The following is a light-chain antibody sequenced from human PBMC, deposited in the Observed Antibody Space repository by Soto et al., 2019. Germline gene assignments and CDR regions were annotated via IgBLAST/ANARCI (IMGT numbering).Light chain of an antibody. Sequence: EILMTQYPATLSVSPGERVTLSCRASQSVNIDLTWYHQKLGQPATILINYTSSRANGSPARFIGSSCGTAVTTIIISRQPGDVCVYSCCQYHTWSPITFGQGRRLEIK. V-gene: IGKV3-15*01. CDR1: QSVNID. CDR3: CQYHTWSPIT. CDR2: YTS. J-gene: IGKJ5*01.